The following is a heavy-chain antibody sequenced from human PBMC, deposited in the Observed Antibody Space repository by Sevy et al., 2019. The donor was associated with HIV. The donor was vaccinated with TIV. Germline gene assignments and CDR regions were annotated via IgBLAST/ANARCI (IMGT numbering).Heavy chain of an antibody. J-gene: IGHJ5*02. Sequence: GGSLRLSCAASGFTFSSNSMNWVRQAPGKGLEWVSYVSSSSSTINYADSVKGRFTISIDNAKNSLYLQMNSLRAEDTVVYYCARETRGFDPWGQGTLVTVSS. CDR3: ARETRGFDP. V-gene: IGHV3-48*01. CDR2: VSSSSSTI. D-gene: IGHD1-1*01. CDR1: GFTFSSNS.